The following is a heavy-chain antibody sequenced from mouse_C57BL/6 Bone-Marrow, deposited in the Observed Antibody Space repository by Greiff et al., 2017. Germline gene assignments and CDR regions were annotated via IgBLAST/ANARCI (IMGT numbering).Heavy chain of an antibody. V-gene: IGHV1-66*01. CDR1: GYSFTSYY. Sequence: QVQLQQSGPELVQPGASVKISCTASGYSFTSYYIHWVKQRPGQGLEWIGWIYPGSGNTKYHEKFKGKATLTADTSSSTDYMQLSRLTSDDSAVYYCARSYDYDSHFDYWGQGTTLTVSS. CDR2: IYPGSGNT. J-gene: IGHJ2*01. CDR3: ARSYDYDSHFDY. D-gene: IGHD2-4*01.